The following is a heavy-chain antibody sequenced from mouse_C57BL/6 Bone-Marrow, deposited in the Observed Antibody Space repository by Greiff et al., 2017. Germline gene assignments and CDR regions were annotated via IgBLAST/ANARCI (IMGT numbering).Heavy chain of an antibody. CDR3: AREDGYFPYWYFDV. Sequence: VQLQQPGAELVKPGASVKMSCKASGYTFTSYWITWVKQRPGQGLEWIGDIYPGSGSTNYNEKFKSKDTLTVDTSSSTAYMQLSSLTSEDSAVYYCAREDGYFPYWYFDVWGTGTTVTVSS. J-gene: IGHJ1*03. V-gene: IGHV1-55*01. CDR2: IYPGSGST. D-gene: IGHD2-3*01. CDR1: GYTFTSYW.